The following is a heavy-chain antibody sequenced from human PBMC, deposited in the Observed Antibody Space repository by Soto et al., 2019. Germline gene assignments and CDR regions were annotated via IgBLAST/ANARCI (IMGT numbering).Heavy chain of an antibody. V-gene: IGHV1-3*01. CDR3: ARDPDYYDSSGYYPEYFQH. CDR2: INAGNGNT. J-gene: IGHJ1*01. Sequence: ASVKVSCKASGYTFTSYAMHWVRQAPGQRLMWMGWINAGNGNTKYSQKFQGRVTITRDTSASTAYMELSSLRSEDTAVYYCARDPDYYDSSGYYPEYFQHWGQGTLVTVSS. CDR1: GYTFTSYA. D-gene: IGHD3-22*01.